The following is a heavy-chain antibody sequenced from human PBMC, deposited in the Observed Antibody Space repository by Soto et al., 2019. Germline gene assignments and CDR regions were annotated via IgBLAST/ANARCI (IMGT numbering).Heavy chain of an antibody. V-gene: IGHV3-23*01. CDR2: ISGSGTTT. Sequence: PGGSLRLSRAASGFIFSSYALSWVRQAPGKGLEWVSAISGSGTTTYYADSVKGRFTFSRDNSKNMLYLQMNSLRAEDTAVYYCARQVYNYYYGMDVWGQGTTVTVSS. CDR3: ARQVYNYYYGMDV. J-gene: IGHJ6*02. CDR1: GFIFSSYA.